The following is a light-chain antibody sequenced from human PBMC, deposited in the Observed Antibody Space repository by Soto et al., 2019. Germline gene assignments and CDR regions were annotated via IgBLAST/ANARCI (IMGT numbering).Light chain of an antibody. J-gene: IGKJ1*01. CDR2: WAS. V-gene: IGKV4-1*01. Sequence: DIVMTQSPDSLAVSLGERATINCKSSQSVLYSSNNKDFLAWYQQKPGQPPKLLIYWASTRESGVPDRFSGSGSGTDFTLTISSPQAEDVAVYYCQHYYSTPPTFGQGTKVEIK. CDR1: QSVLYSSNNKDF. CDR3: QHYYSTPPT.